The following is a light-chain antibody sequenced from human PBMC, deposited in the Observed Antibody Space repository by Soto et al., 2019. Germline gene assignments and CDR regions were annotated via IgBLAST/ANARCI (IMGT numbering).Light chain of an antibody. V-gene: IGLV1-47*02. CDR2: SNN. J-gene: IGLJ1*01. CDR1: SSNIGSNY. CDR3: AAWDDSLSNV. Sequence: QSVLTQPPSASGTPGQRVTISCSGSSSNIGSNYVYWYQQLPGTAPKLLIYSNNQRPSGVPDRFSGSKSGTSASLAISGLQSEDEADYYCAAWDDSLSNVFGTGTKLTVL.